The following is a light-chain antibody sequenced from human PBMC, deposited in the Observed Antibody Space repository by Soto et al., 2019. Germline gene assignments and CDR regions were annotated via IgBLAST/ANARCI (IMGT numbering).Light chain of an antibody. CDR1: ESTNNY. V-gene: IGKV3-15*01. Sequence: EIVMTQSPATPSVSPGERATLSCRASESTNNYLAWYQQKPGQAPRLLIYGASTRATGIPARFSGSGSGTEFTLTISSLQSEDFAVYYCQQYNNWPGTFGQGTKVDIK. J-gene: IGKJ1*01. CDR2: GAS. CDR3: QQYNNWPGT.